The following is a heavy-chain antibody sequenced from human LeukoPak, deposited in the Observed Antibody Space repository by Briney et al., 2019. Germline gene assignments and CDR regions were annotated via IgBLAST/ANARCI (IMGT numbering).Heavy chain of an antibody. V-gene: IGHV3-43*02. CDR3: ATSSRGGWYDFDY. D-gene: IGHD6-19*01. CDR1: GFIFDDYA. J-gene: IGHJ4*02. Sequence: GGSLRLSCAASGFIFDDYAMHWVRQAPGKGLEWVSLISGDGGGSYYADSVKGRFTISRDNSKNSLYLQMNSLRLEDTALYYCATSSRGGWYDFDYWGQGTLVTVSS. CDR2: ISGDGGGS.